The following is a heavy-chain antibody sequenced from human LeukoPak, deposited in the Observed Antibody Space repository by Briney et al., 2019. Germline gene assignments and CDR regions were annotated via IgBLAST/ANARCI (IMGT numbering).Heavy chain of an antibody. V-gene: IGHV3-7*01. CDR1: GLTFSSYW. CDR2: IKQGGSEK. Sequence: GGSLRLSCAASGLTFSSYWMSWVRQAPGKGLEWVANIKQGGSEKYYVDSVKGRFTISRDNAKNSLYLQMNSLRAEDTAMYYCARLQYSFLYGSGSYGVDYWGQGTLVTVSS. CDR3: ARLQYSFLYGSGSYGVDY. D-gene: IGHD3-10*01. J-gene: IGHJ4*02.